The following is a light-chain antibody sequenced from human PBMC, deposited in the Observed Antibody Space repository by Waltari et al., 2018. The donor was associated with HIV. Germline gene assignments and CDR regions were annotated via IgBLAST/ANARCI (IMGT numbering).Light chain of an antibody. CDR1: SSDIGGYDY. CDR3: SSYTSSSTWV. CDR2: GVR. J-gene: IGLJ3*02. Sequence: QSALTQPASVSGSPGQSITISCTGTSSDIGGYDYVSWYQQHPGKAPKLLIYGVRSRPSGVSNRFSGSSSGNTASLTISGLQAEDDADYCCSSYTSSSTWVFGGGTKLTVL. V-gene: IGLV2-14*01.